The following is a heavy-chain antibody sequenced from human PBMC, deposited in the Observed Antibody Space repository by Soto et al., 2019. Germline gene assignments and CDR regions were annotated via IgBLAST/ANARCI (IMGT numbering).Heavy chain of an antibody. V-gene: IGHV4-59*01. J-gene: IGHJ6*02. CDR3: ARLVGAADLDV. D-gene: IGHD2-2*01. CDR1: GGSISSSY. CDR2: IYYSGST. Sequence: SETLSITCSVSGGSISSSYWSWIRQPPGKGLEWIGYIYYSGSTKYNPSLKSRVTISVDTSKNQFSLKLSSVTAADTAVYYCARLVGAADLDVWGQGTTVTGSS.